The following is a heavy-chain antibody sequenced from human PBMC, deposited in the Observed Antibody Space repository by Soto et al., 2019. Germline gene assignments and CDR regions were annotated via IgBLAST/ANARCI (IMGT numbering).Heavy chain of an antibody. J-gene: IGHJ4*02. Sequence: QVQLQESGPGLVKPSETLSLTCTVSGVSISSHYWSWIRQTPGKGLEWIGYIYYSGDTNYNPSLKSRVTISVDTSKNQCSLKLSSVTAADTAVYYCARGAHLSLVRGVWDQWGQGTLVLVSS. CDR3: ARGAHLSLVRGVWDQ. D-gene: IGHD3-10*01. CDR2: IYYSGDT. CDR1: GVSISSHY. V-gene: IGHV4-59*11.